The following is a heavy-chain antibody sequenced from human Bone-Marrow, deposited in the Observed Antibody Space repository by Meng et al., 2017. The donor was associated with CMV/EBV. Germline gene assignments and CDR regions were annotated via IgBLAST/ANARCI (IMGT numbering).Heavy chain of an antibody. Sequence: GESLKISCAASGFTFSSYGMHWVRQAPGKGLEWVAVISYDGSNKYYADSVKGRFTISRDNSKNTLYLQMNSLRAEDTAVYYCARGRKDYWGQGTLVTVSS. V-gene: IGHV3-30*19. D-gene: IGHD3-10*01. J-gene: IGHJ4*02. CDR1: GFTFSSYG. CDR3: ARGRKDY. CDR2: ISYDGSNK.